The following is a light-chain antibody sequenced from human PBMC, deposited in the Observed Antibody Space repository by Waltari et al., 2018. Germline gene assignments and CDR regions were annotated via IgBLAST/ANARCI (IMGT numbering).Light chain of an antibody. V-gene: IGKV3-15*01. J-gene: IGKJ2*01. Sequence: EIVMTQPPATLFVSPGERATLSCRASQSISSNLAWYQQKPGQAPRLLMYGASTRATAIPARFSGSGSGTEFALTISSLQSEDSAVYYCQQYQNWPQTFGQGTKLQIK. CDR2: GAS. CDR3: QQYQNWPQT. CDR1: QSISSN.